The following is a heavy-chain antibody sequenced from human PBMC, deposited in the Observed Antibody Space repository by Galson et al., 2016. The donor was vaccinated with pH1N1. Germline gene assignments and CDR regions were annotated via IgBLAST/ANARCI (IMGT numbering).Heavy chain of an antibody. D-gene: IGHD4-17*01. Sequence: PALVKPTQTLTLTCTFSGFSLSTSGVGVGWIRQPPGKALDWLALIYWDDDKRYSPSLKTRLTITKDTSKNQVVLTMINMDPVDTATYYCAHKFYGDYAKWFDPWGQGTLVTVSS. CDR2: IYWDDDK. J-gene: IGHJ5*02. V-gene: IGHV2-5*02. CDR1: GFSLSTSGVG. CDR3: AHKFYGDYAKWFDP.